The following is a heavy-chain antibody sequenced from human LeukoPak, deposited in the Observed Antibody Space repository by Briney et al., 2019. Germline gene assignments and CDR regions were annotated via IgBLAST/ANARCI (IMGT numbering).Heavy chain of an antibody. J-gene: IGHJ4*02. CDR2: IYTSGST. CDR1: GGSISSGSYY. V-gene: IGHV4-61*02. CDR3: ATNGREKRGPFDY. D-gene: IGHD2-8*01. Sequence: SQTLSLTCTVSGGSISSGSYYWSWIRQPAGKGLEWIGRIYTSGSTNYNPSLKSRVTISVDTSKNQFSLKLSSVTAADTAVYYCATNGREKRGPFDYWGQGTLVTVSS.